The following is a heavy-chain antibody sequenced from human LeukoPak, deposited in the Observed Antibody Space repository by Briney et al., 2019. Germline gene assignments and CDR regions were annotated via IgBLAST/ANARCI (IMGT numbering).Heavy chain of an antibody. D-gene: IGHD1-7*01. CDR3: AKDERNWNYNLASQTYD. CDR1: GFTFDDYA. J-gene: IGHJ4*02. V-gene: IGHV3-9*01. Sequence: PGGSLRLSCAASGFTFDDYAMHWVRHAPGKGLEWVSGISWNSGSIGYADSVKGRFTISRDNAKNTLYLQMSSLRAEDTAVYYCAKDERNWNYNLASQTYDWGQGTLVTVSS. CDR2: ISWNSGSI.